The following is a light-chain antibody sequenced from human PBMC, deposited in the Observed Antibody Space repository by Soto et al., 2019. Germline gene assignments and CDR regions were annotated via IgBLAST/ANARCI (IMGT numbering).Light chain of an antibody. CDR3: QHYNNVPRT. Sequence: EIVMTQSPATLSVSPGERATLSCRASQSVSSNLAWYQQKHGQAPRLLIYGASTRATGIPARFSGSGSGTEFTLTISSLQSADVAVTYCQHYNNVPRTVGQGTKVEIK. CDR1: QSVSSN. V-gene: IGKV3-15*01. J-gene: IGKJ1*01. CDR2: GAS.